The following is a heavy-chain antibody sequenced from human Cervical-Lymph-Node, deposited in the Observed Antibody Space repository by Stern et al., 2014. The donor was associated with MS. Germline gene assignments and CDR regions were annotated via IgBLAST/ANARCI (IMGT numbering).Heavy chain of an antibody. J-gene: IGHJ4*02. V-gene: IGHV1-18*04. Sequence: QVQLVQSGGEVKKPGASVKVSCKASGYTFTSYSITWVRQAPGQGLEWMGWIIAYNGNTNYAQRLEGRVTMTQDTSPNPAYMELTSLRSGDTALYFCGRAHTDWSLGIDHWAQGTL. CDR2: IIAYNGNT. CDR1: GYTFTSYS. CDR3: GRAHTDWSLGIDH. D-gene: IGHD3-9*01.